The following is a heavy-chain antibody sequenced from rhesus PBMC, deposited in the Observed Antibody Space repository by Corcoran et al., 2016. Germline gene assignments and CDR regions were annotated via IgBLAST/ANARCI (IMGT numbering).Heavy chain of an antibody. J-gene: IGHJ6*01. Sequence: EVQLVQPGAAVKRPGESLRISCKTSGYSFTSLWISWVRPMPGTGLEWVGSISPGDADTRYNPAFQGQVTISADKSLSTTYLQWSSLKASDTATYYCAKGAGTIGPYGLDSWGQGVVVTVSS. CDR1: GYSFTSLW. CDR2: ISPGDADT. CDR3: AKGAGTIGPYGLDS. D-gene: IGHD1-1*01. V-gene: IGHV5S1*01.